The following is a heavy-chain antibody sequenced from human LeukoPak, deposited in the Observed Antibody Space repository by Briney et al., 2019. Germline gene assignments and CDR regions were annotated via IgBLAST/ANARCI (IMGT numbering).Heavy chain of an antibody. D-gene: IGHD3-10*01. J-gene: IGHJ4*02. CDR2: MNPNSGNT. Sequence: ASVKVSCKASGYTFTSYDINWVRQATGQGLEWMGWMNPNSGNTGYAQKFQGRVTMTRNTSISTAYMELSSLRSEDTAVYYCARGQGRRTLYGSGSYNYWGQGTLVTVSS. CDR1: GYTFTSYD. CDR3: ARGQGRRTLYGSGSYNY. V-gene: IGHV1-8*01.